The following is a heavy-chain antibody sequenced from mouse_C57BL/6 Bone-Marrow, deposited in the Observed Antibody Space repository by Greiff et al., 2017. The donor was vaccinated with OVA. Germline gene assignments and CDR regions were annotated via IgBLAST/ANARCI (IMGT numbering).Heavy chain of an antibody. Sequence: DVQLQESGGDLVKPGGSLKLSCAASGFTFSSYGMSWVRQTPDKRLEWVAPICSGGSYTYYPDSVKGRFTISRDNATNTLYLRMSSLKAEDTAMYYCARPQSTMVTYGDYWGQGTTLTVSS. CDR2: ICSGGSYT. CDR3: ARPQSTMVTYGDY. J-gene: IGHJ2*01. D-gene: IGHD2-2*01. V-gene: IGHV5-6*01. CDR1: GFTFSSYG.